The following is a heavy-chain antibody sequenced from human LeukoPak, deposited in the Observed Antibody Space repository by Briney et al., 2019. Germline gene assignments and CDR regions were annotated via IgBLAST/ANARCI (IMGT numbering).Heavy chain of an antibody. CDR3: ARDLHTYYDFWSGYARYGMDV. Sequence: GASVKVSCRASGYTFTSYAMNWVRQAPGQGLEWMGGIIPIFGTANYAQKFQGRVTITADESTSTAYMELSSLRSEDTAVYYCARDLHTYYDFWSGYARYGMDVWGQGTTVTVSS. D-gene: IGHD3-3*01. V-gene: IGHV1-69*13. CDR1: GYTFTSYA. CDR2: IIPIFGTA. J-gene: IGHJ6*02.